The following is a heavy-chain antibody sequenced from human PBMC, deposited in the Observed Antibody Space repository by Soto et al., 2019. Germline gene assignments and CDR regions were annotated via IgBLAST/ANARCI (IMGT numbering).Heavy chain of an antibody. V-gene: IGHV3-23*01. Sequence: EVQLLESGGGLAQPGGSLRLSCAASGFTFSSYAMSWVRQAPGKGLEWVSSISGSGGSTYYTDSVSGSGGSTYYADSVSGGGGSTDYADSVKGRFSISRDNSKNTLYLQMNSLRADDTAVYYCAKAPRGCSGAFCYTELYNWFDPWGQGTLVTVSS. CDR3: AKAPRGCSGAFCYTELYNWFDP. CDR2: ISGSGGSTYYTDSVSGSGGST. D-gene: IGHD2-15*01. J-gene: IGHJ5*02. CDR1: GFTFSSYA.